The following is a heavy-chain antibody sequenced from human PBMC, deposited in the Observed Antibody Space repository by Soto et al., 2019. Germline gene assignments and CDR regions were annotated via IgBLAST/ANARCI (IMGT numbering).Heavy chain of an antibody. V-gene: IGHV1-18*01. D-gene: IGHD3-16*01. Sequence: QVQLVQSGSELKKPGASVKVSCKTSGYNFDDYSIHWVRQAPGQGLEWVGWIAVYNKHTNYGQNLQGRITVTTDLSTNTVYMQLTTLRSDDTAVYYCARGKRSYVSYGDYWGQGTLVTVSS. CDR2: IAVYNKHT. J-gene: IGHJ4*02. CDR1: GYNFDDYS. CDR3: ARGKRSYVSYGDY.